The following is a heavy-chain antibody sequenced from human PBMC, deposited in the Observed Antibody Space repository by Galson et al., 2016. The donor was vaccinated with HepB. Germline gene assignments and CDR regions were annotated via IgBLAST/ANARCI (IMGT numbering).Heavy chain of an antibody. Sequence: SLRLSCATSGFTFTDFWMTWVRQGPGTALEWVANIQQNGNEKYYVDSVKGRFTISRDNANNSIYLQMNSLRAEDTAIYYCATYYYGLGHAYWGQGTLVTVSS. V-gene: IGHV3-7*03. CDR3: ATYYYGLGHAY. CDR1: GFTFTDFW. CDR2: IQQNGNEK. J-gene: IGHJ4*02. D-gene: IGHD3-10*01.